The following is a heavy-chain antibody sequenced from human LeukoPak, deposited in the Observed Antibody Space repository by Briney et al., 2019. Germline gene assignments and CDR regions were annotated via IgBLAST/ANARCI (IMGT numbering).Heavy chain of an antibody. CDR3: AKDSPPGWGLFDY. D-gene: IGHD6-19*01. CDR2: ISYDGSNK. V-gene: IGHV3-30*18. CDR1: GFTFSSYG. Sequence: GRSLRLSCAASGFTFSSYGMHWVRQAPGKGLEWVAVISYDGSNKYYADSVKGRFTISRDNSKNTLYLQMNNVRAEDTAVYYCAKDSPPGWGLFDYWGQGTLVTVSS. J-gene: IGHJ4*02.